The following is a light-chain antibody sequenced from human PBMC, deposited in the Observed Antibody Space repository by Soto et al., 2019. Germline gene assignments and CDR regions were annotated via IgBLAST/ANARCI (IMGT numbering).Light chain of an antibody. CDR3: QQRSTWPAT. J-gene: IGKJ2*01. CDR1: QSVSSY. CDR2: DAS. V-gene: IGKV3-11*01. Sequence: EIVLTQSPATLSLSPGERGTLSCRASQSVSSYLAWYQQKPGQAPRLLIYDASNRATGIPPRFSGSGSVTDVTLTNSSLEPEDFAVYYCQQRSTWPATFGPGTKLEIQ.